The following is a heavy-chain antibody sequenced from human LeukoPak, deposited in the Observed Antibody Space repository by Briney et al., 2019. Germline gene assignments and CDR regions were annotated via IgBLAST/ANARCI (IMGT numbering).Heavy chain of an antibody. CDR1: GFTFSSYW. J-gene: IGHJ4*02. Sequence: GGSLRLSCAASGFTFSSYWMSWVRQAPGKGLEWVANIKQDGSEKYYVDSVKGRFTISRDNAKNSLYLQMNSLRAEDTALYYCARGSGSSWYFYFDYWGQGTLGTVSS. V-gene: IGHV3-7*03. CDR3: ARGSGSSWYFYFDY. D-gene: IGHD6-13*01. CDR2: IKQDGSEK.